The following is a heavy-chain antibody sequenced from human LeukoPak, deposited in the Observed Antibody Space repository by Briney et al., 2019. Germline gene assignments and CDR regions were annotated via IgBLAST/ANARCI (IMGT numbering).Heavy chain of an antibody. CDR2: IYTSGST. CDR3: AREGSGYYFYYYYYMDV. CDR1: GGSISSYY. J-gene: IGHJ6*03. V-gene: IGHV4-4*07. Sequence: PSETLPLTCTVSGGSISSYYWSWIRQPAGKGLEWIGRIYTSGSTNYNPSLKSRVTMSVDTSKNQFSLKLSSVTAADTAVYYCAREGSGYYFYYYYYMDVWGKGTTVTVSS. D-gene: IGHD3-22*01.